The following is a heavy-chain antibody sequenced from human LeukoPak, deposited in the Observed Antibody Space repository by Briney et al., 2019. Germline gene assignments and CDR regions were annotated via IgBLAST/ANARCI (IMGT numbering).Heavy chain of an antibody. V-gene: IGHV4-59*01. CDR1: GGSISSYY. CDR2: IYYSGST. J-gene: IGHJ6*04. Sequence: PSETLSLTCTVSGGSISSYYWSWIRQPPGKGPEWIGYIYYSGSTNYNPSLKSRVTISVDTSKNQFSLKLSSVTAADTAVYYCARETYGMDVWGKGTTVTVSS. CDR3: ARETYGMDV.